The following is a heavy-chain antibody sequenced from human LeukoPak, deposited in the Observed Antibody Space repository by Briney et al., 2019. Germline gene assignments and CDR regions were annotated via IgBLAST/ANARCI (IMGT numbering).Heavy chain of an antibody. J-gene: IGHJ6*02. Sequence: GGSLRLSCAASGFTFSSYEMNWVRQAPGKGLEWVSYISSSGSTIYYADSVKGRFTISRDNAKNSLYLQMNSLRAEDTAVYYCAREGGMVRGVPLQYYYYGMDVWGQGTTVTVSS. D-gene: IGHD3-10*01. CDR2: ISSSGSTI. CDR3: AREGGMVRGVPLQYYYYGMDV. CDR1: GFTFSSYE. V-gene: IGHV3-48*03.